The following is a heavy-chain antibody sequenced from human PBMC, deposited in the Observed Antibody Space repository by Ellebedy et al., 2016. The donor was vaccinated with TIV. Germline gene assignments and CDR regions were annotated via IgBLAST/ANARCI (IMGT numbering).Heavy chain of an antibody. J-gene: IGHJ4*02. CDR1: GFTFSSYS. CDR3: AGRGY. CDR2: ISSSSDTI. Sequence: GESLKISXAASGFTFSSYSMNWVRQAPGKGLEWVSYISSSSDTIYYADSVKGRFTISRDNAKNSLYLQMNSLRAEDTAVYYCAGRGYWGQGTLVTVSS. V-gene: IGHV3-48*01.